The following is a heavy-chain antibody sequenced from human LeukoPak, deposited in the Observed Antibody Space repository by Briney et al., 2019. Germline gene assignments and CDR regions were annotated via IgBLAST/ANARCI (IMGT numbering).Heavy chain of an antibody. CDR2: IWYDGSNK. V-gene: IGHV3-33*01. J-gene: IGHJ3*02. Sequence: GGSLRLSCAASGFTFSSYGMHWVRQAPGKGLEWVAVIWYDGSNKYYADSVKGRFTISRDNSKNTLYPQMNSLRAEDTAVYYCAAGLRYYYDSSGSNAFDIWGQGTMVTVSS. D-gene: IGHD3-22*01. CDR1: GFTFSSYG. CDR3: AAGLRYYYDSSGSNAFDI.